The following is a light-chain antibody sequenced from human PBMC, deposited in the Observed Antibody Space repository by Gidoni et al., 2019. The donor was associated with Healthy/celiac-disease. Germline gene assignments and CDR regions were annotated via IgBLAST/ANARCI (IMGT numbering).Light chain of an antibody. CDR1: QSVLYSSNNKNY. Sequence: DIVMTQSPDCLAGSLGGRATINCKSSQSVLYSSNNKNYLAWYQQKPGQPPKRLIYWASTRESGVPDRFSGSGSGTDFTLTISSLQAEDGAVYYCQQYYSTPRTFGQGTKVEIK. CDR2: WAS. CDR3: QQYYSTPRT. V-gene: IGKV4-1*01. J-gene: IGKJ1*01.